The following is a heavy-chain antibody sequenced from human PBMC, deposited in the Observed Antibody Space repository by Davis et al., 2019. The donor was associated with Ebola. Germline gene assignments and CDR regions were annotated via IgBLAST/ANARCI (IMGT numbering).Heavy chain of an antibody. CDR3: SRDIAYTSFDH. CDR1: GFPFSAYV. D-gene: IGHD3-16*01. Sequence: GESLKISCAASGFPFSAYVMTWVRQAPGKGLEWVSSIGGTGEFSFYVDSVRGRFTISRDNADNSVYLQMSSLRAEDTAVYYCSRDIAYTSFDHWGQGTLVTVSS. J-gene: IGHJ4*02. V-gene: IGHV3-21*01. CDR2: IGGTGEFS.